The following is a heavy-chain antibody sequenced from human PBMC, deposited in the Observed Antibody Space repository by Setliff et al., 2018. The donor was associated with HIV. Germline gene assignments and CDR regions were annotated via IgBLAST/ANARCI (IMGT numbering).Heavy chain of an antibody. D-gene: IGHD1-26*01. CDR1: VGSFSGHY. J-gene: IGHJ6*03. CDR2: TNPSGST. CDR3: ARGQDLGATWTGYYYYYMDV. V-gene: IGHV4-34*01. Sequence: PSETLSLTCAVYVGSFSGHYWIWIRQPPGKGLEWIGETNPSGSTKYNPSLKSRVTISVDRSKNQFSQKLTSVTAADTAVYYCARGQDLGATWTGYYYYYMDVWGKGTTVTVSS.